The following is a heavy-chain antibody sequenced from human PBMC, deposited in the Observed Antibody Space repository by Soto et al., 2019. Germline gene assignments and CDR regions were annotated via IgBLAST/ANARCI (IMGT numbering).Heavy chain of an antibody. J-gene: IGHJ6*02. D-gene: IGHD2-15*01. V-gene: IGHV3-30*18. CDR2: ISYDGSNK. CDR1: GFTFSSYG. Sequence: RGSLRLSCAASGFTFSSYGMHWVRQAPGKGLEWVAVISYDGSNKYYADSVKGRFTISRDNSKNTLYLQMNSLRAEDTAVYYCAKEQALSASYYHQYLMAFRGQGSTVTVSS. CDR3: AKEQALSASYYHQYLMAF.